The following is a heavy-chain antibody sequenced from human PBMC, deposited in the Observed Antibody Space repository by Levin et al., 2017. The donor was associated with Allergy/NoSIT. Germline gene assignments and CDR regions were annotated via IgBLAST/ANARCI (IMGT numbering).Heavy chain of an antibody. V-gene: IGHV4-34*01. D-gene: IGHD3-10*01. CDR3: ARSAPLYYYGSGRPYYYMDV. Sequence: GSLRLSCAVYGGSFSGYYWSWIRQPPGKGLEWIGEINHSGSTNYNPSLKSRVTISVDTSKNQFSLKLSSVTAADTAVYYCARSAPLYYYGSGRPYYYMDVWGKGTTVTVSS. CDR2: INHSGST. J-gene: IGHJ6*03. CDR1: GGSFSGYY.